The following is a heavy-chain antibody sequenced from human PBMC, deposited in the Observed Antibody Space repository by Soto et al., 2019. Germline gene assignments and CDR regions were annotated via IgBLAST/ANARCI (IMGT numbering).Heavy chain of an antibody. CDR3: ARVSVVRGVNNAFDI. CDR2: INPSGGST. J-gene: IGHJ3*02. CDR1: GYTFTSYY. Sequence: ASVKVSCKASGYTFTSYYMHWVRQAPGQGLEWMGIINPSGGSTSYAQKFQGRVTMPRDTSTSTVYMELSSLRSEDTAVYYCARVSVVRGVNNAFDIWGQGTMVTVSS. V-gene: IGHV1-46*03. D-gene: IGHD3-10*01.